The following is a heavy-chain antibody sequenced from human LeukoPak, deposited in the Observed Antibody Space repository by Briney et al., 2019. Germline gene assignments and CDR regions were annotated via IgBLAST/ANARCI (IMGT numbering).Heavy chain of an antibody. CDR3: ARTTEGYAGGPGYSYYYYMDV. Sequence: SETLSLTCGVSGGSFSGYYWNWIRQPPGQGLEWIGEINHSGSTNYNPSLKSRVTISVDTSKNQVSLKLRSVTAADTAVYYCARTTEGYAGGPGYSYYYYMDVWGKGTTVTISS. V-gene: IGHV4-34*01. D-gene: IGHD5-12*01. CDR1: GGSFSGYY. CDR2: INHSGST. J-gene: IGHJ6*03.